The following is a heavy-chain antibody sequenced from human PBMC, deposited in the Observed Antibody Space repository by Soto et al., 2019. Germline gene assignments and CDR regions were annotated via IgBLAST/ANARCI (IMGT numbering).Heavy chain of an antibody. D-gene: IGHD3-16*01. CDR1: GGSISGSYYY. CDR2: VFYTGFT. CDR3: AMIPVDTYMIYWFDP. V-gene: IGHV4-39*01. Sequence: SETLSLTCAVSGGSISGSYYYWGWLRQSPGKGPEWIGSVFYTGFTSYNPSLESRVSVSVDTSKNQFSLKVSGVSAADTAVYYCAMIPVDTYMIYWFDPWGQGTLVTVSS. J-gene: IGHJ5*01.